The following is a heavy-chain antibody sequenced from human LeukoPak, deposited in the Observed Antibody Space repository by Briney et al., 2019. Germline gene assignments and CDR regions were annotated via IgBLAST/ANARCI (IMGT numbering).Heavy chain of an antibody. CDR2: ISSSSSYI. D-gene: IGHD6-13*01. CDR3: ARDLLTYSSSWDY. V-gene: IGHV3-21*01. J-gene: IGHJ4*02. Sequence: PGGSLRLSCAASGFTFSSYSMNWVRQAPGKGLEWVSSISSSSSYIYYADSVKGRFTISRDNAKNSLYLQMNSLRAEDTAVYYCARDLLTYSSSWDYWGQGNLVTVSS. CDR1: GFTFSSYS.